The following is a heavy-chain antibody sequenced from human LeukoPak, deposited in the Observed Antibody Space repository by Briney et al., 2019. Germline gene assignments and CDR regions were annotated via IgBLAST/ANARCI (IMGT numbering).Heavy chain of an antibody. CDR1: GGSISSGGYS. Sequence: PSQTLSLTCAVSGGSISSGGYSWSWIRQPPGKGLEWIGYIYHSGSTYYNPSLKSRVTISVDRTKNQFSLKLSSVTAADTAVYYCARENDGPGEPSWYFDLWGRGTLVTVSS. CDR3: ARENDGPGEPSWYFDL. CDR2: IYHSGST. V-gene: IGHV4-30-2*01. J-gene: IGHJ2*01. D-gene: IGHD1-1*01.